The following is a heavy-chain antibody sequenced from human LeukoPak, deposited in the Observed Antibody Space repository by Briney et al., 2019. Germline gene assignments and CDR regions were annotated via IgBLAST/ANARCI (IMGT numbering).Heavy chain of an antibody. CDR3: AKPPTYYYDSSGYYY. Sequence: GGSLRLSCAASGFTFSSYAMSWVRQAPRKGLEWVSAISGSGGSTYYADSVKGRFTISRDNSKNTLYLQMNSLRAEDTAVYYCAKPPTYYYDSSGYYYWGQGTLVTVSS. CDR1: GFTFSSYA. V-gene: IGHV3-23*01. D-gene: IGHD3-22*01. CDR2: ISGSGGST. J-gene: IGHJ4*02.